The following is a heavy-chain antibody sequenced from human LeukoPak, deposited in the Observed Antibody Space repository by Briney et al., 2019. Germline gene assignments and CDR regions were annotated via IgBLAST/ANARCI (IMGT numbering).Heavy chain of an antibody. D-gene: IGHD6-19*01. J-gene: IGHJ4*02. CDR3: AKETFSSGWYYFDY. V-gene: IGHV3-33*06. CDR1: GFTFSSYG. Sequence: GGSLRLSCAASGFTFSSYGMHWVRQAPGKGLEWVAVIWYDGSNKYYADSVKGRFTISRDNSKNTLYLQMNSLRAEDTAGYYCAKETFSSGWYYFDYWGQGTLVTVSS. CDR2: IWYDGSNK.